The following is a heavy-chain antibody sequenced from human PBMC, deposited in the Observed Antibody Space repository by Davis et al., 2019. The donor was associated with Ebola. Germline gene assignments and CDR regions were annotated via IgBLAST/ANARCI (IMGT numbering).Heavy chain of an antibody. CDR2: FDPEDGET. J-gene: IGHJ6*02. V-gene: IGHV1-24*01. D-gene: IGHD1-26*01. CDR1: GYTLTELS. CDR3: ARIKGATAYYYYGMDV. Sequence: ASVKVSCKVSGYTLTELSMHWVRQAPGKGLEWMGGFDPEDGETIYAQKFQGRVTMTEDTSTDTAYMELSSLRSEDTAVYYCARIKGATAYYYYGMDVWGQGTTVTVSS.